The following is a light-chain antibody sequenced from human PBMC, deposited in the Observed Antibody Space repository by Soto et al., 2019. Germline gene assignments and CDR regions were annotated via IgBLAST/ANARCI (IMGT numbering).Light chain of an antibody. Sequence: EIVLTQSPGTLSLSPGERATLSCRASQSVSSNYFPWYQQKPGQAPRLLIYAASSRATGTPDRFSGSGSGTDFTLSISRLEPEDFAVYYCQQYGTSPSWTFGQGTKVEI. CDR3: QQYGTSPSWT. CDR2: AAS. J-gene: IGKJ1*01. V-gene: IGKV3-20*01. CDR1: QSVSSNY.